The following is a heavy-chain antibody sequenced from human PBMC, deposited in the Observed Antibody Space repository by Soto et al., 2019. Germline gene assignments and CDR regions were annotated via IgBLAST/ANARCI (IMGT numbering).Heavy chain of an antibody. V-gene: IGHV1-2*02. CDR2: INPNSGGT. Sequence: ASVKVSCKASGYTFTGYYMHWVRQAPGQGLEWMGWINPNSGGTNYAQKFQGRVTMTRDTSISTAYMELSRLRSDDTAVCYCARDTYSSSSHYYYGMDVWGQGTTVTVSS. CDR1: GYTFTGYY. J-gene: IGHJ6*02. CDR3: ARDTYSSSSHYYYGMDV. D-gene: IGHD6-6*01.